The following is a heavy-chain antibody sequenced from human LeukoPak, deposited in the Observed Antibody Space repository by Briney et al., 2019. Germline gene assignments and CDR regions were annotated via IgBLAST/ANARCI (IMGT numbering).Heavy chain of an antibody. CDR3: ARGGWNSDY. V-gene: IGHV3-7*01. CDR2: IKQDRSET. CDR1: GLSISNYW. J-gene: IGHJ4*02. Sequence: GGSLRLSCAASGLSISNYWMGWVRQTPGKGLEWVANIKQDRSETNYVESVKGRFTISRDNAKNSLYLQMNSLTDDDTAVYYCARGGWNSDYWGQGTLVTVSS. D-gene: IGHD1-7*01.